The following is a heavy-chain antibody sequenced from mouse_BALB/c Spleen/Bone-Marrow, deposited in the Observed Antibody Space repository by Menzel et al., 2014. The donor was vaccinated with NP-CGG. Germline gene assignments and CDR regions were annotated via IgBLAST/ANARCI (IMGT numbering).Heavy chain of an antibody. Sequence: EVQLQQSEAELVKPGASVKLSCTASGFNIKDTYMHWVKQRPEQGLEWIGRIDPANGNTKYDPKFQGKATLTADTSSNTAYLQLSSLTSEDTAVYYCATMITDWYFDVWGAGTTVTVSS. CDR3: ATMITDWYFDV. CDR2: IDPANGNT. V-gene: IGHV14-3*02. J-gene: IGHJ1*01. CDR1: GFNIKDTY. D-gene: IGHD2-4*01.